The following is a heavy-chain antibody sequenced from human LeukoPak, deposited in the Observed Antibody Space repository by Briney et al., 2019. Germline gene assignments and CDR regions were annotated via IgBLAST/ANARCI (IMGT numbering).Heavy chain of an antibody. V-gene: IGHV4-4*02. Sequence: SGTLSLTCAVSGGSISSSNWWSWVRQPPGKGLEWIGEIYHSGSTNYNPSLKSRVTISVDTSKNQFSLKLSSVTAADTAVYYCARVQGMVYANFDYWGQGTLVTVSS. CDR2: IYHSGST. J-gene: IGHJ4*02. D-gene: IGHD2-8*01. CDR3: ARVQGMVYANFDY. CDR1: GGSISSSNW.